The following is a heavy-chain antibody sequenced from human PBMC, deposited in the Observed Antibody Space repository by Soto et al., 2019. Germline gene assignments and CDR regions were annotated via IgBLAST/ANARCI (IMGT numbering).Heavy chain of an antibody. J-gene: IGHJ5*02. CDR2: ISGSGGST. CDR1: GFTFSSYA. CDR3: AKDCEDYGAHWFDP. Sequence: HPGGSLRLSCAASGFTFSSYAMSWVRQAPGKGLEWVSAISGSGGSTYYADSVKGRFTISRDNSKNTLYLQMNSLRAEDTAVYYCAKDCEDYGAHWFDPWGQGTLVTVSS. D-gene: IGHD4-17*01. V-gene: IGHV3-23*01.